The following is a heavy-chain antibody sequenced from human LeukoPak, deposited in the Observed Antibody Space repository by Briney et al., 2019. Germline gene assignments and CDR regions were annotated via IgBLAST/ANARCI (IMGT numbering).Heavy chain of an antibody. CDR2: IIPIFGTA. Sequence: SVKVSCKASGGTFSSYAISWVRQAPGQGLEWMGGIIPIFGTANYAQKFQGRVTITADESTSTAYMELSSLRSEDTAVYYCASTTGYSSSWYGRDWGQGTLVTVSS. CDR1: GGTFSSYA. CDR3: ASTTGYSSSWYGRD. J-gene: IGHJ4*02. D-gene: IGHD6-13*01. V-gene: IGHV1-69*13.